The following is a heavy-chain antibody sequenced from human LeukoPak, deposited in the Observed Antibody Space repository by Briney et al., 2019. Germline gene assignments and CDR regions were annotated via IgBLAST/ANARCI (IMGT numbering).Heavy chain of an antibody. J-gene: IGHJ4*02. CDR1: GFTFSSYA. Sequence: GGSLRLSCAASGFTFSSYAMSWVRQAPGKGLEWVSAISGSGGSTYYADSVKGRFTISRDNSKNTLYLQMNSLRAEDTAVYYCAKDFQRGPLDYDSSGYYYWGQGTLVTVSS. D-gene: IGHD3-22*01. CDR3: AKDFQRGPLDYDSSGYYY. V-gene: IGHV3-23*01. CDR2: ISGSGGST.